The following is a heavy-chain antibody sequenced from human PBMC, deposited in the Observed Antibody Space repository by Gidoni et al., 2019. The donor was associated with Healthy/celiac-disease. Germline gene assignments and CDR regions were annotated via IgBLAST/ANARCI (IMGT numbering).Heavy chain of an antibody. D-gene: IGHD3-22*01. J-gene: IGHJ2*01. V-gene: IGHV1-46*03. CDR2: INPSGGST. Sequence: QVQLVQSGAEVKKPGASVKVSCKASGYTFTSYYMHWVRQAPGQGLEWMGIINPSGGSTSYAQKFQGRVTMTRDTSTSTVYMELSSLRSEDTAVYYCARGGPYDSSGYYFTRYFDLWGRGTLVTVSS. CDR3: ARGGPYDSSGYYFTRYFDL. CDR1: GYTFTSYY.